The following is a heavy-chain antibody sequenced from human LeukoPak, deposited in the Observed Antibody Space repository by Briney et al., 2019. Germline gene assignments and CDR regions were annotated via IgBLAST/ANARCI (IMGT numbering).Heavy chain of an antibody. D-gene: IGHD4/OR15-4a*01. CDR3: AREDSGGNSFDY. Sequence: GGSLRLSCVASGFTLSDYYVSWIRQAPGKGLERFAFISNSGFTTYYADSVKGRFTVSRDNAKDSVSLQMNSLRAEDTARYYCAREDSGGNSFDYWGQGAQVTVS. V-gene: IGHV3-11*01. CDR2: ISNSGFTT. J-gene: IGHJ4*02. CDR1: GFTLSDYY.